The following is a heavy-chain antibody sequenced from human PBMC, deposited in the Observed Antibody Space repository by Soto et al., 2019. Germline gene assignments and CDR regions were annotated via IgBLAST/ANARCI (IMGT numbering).Heavy chain of an antibody. CDR3: AIDHINIVVVPSAIRHYYYYGMDV. CDR1: GFTFSSYG. D-gene: IGHD2-2*01. Sequence: GGSLRLSCTASGFTFSSYGMHWVRQAPGKGLEWVAVISYDGSNKYYADSVKGRFTISRDNSKNTLYLQMNSLRAEDTAVYYCAIDHINIVVVPSAIRHYYYYGMDVWGQGTTVTVAS. V-gene: IGHV3-30*03. J-gene: IGHJ6*02. CDR2: ISYDGSNK.